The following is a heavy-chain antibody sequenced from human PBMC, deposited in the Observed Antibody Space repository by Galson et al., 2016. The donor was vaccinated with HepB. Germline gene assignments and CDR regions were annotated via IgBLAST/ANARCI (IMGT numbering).Heavy chain of an antibody. CDR1: GGTFSIYA. D-gene: IGHD6-19*01. J-gene: IGHJ4*02. V-gene: IGHV1-69*06. Sequence: SGGTFSIYAISWVRQAPGQGLEWMGGIIPVSDTPNYAQNFQGRVTITADKSTSTAYMKLTSLRSDDTAVYYCARDLVDSSGWVDYWGQGTPVTVSS. CDR2: IIPVSDTP. CDR3: ARDLVDSSGWVDY.